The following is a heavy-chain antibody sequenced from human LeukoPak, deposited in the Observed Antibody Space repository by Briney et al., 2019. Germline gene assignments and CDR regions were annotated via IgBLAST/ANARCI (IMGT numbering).Heavy chain of an antibody. CDR2: ISGSGGST. V-gene: IGHV3-23*01. CDR3: AKGAYSGSYSHLDY. Sequence: GRSLRLSCAASGFTFSSYAMRWVRQAPGKGLEWVSAISGSGGSTYYADSVKGRFTISRDNSKNTLYLQMNSLRAEDTAVYYCAKGAYSGSYSHLDYWGQGTLVTVSS. J-gene: IGHJ4*02. CDR1: GFTFSSYA. D-gene: IGHD1-26*01.